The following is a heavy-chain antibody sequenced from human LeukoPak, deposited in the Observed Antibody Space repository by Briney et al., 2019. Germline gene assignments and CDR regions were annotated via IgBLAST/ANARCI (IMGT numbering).Heavy chain of an antibody. J-gene: IGHJ4*02. D-gene: IGHD2-2*01. CDR3: ARDICSSTSCQLDY. V-gene: IGHV3-48*02. Sequence: PGGSLRLSCAASGFTFSSYSMNWVRQAPGKGLEWVSYISSSSSTIYYADSVEGRFTISRDNAKNSLYLQMNSLRDEDTAVYYCARDICSSTSCQLDYWGQGTLVTVSS. CDR2: ISSSSSTI. CDR1: GFTFSSYS.